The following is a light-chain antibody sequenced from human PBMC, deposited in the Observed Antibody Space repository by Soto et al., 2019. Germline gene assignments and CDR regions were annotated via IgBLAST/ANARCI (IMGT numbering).Light chain of an antibody. V-gene: IGKV1-17*01. Sequence: DIQMTQSPSSLSASVGERVTVTCRASQGIRNDLGWYQQKPGQAPKLLIYTSSNLQSGVPSRFSGSGSGTEFPLTISRLHAEDFVTYCRLRHNAYPCTFGQGTKVDIK. J-gene: IGKJ1*01. CDR3: LRHNAYPCT. CDR2: TSS. CDR1: QGIRND.